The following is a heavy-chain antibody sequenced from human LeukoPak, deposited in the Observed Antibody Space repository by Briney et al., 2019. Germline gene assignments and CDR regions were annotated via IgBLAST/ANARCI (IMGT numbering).Heavy chain of an antibody. D-gene: IGHD2-21*02. CDR3: ARGYCGGDCYSSFDY. CDR1: GFTFSDYY. CDR2: ISSSDSTI. V-gene: IGHV3-11*01. Sequence: GGSLRLSCAASGFTFSDYYMSWVRQAPGKGLEWLSYISSSDSTIYYADSVKGRFTISRDNAKNSLYLQMNSLRAEDTAVYYCARGYCGGDCYSSFDYWGQGTLVTVSS. J-gene: IGHJ4*02.